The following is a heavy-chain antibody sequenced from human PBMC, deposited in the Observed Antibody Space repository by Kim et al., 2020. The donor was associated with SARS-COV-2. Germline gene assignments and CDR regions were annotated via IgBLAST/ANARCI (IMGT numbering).Heavy chain of an antibody. CDR2: ISSSGAYI. CDR1: GFTLSAHS. D-gene: IGHD5-12*01. J-gene: IGHJ4*02. Sequence: GGSLRLSCAASGFTLSAHSLNWVRQAPGKGLEWVSSISSSGAYISYVDSVKGRFTISRDNAESSLYLQMNSLRAEDTAVYYCARGRDGYNTPYDYWGQGTLVTVSS. CDR3: ARGRDGYNTPYDY. V-gene: IGHV3-21*01.